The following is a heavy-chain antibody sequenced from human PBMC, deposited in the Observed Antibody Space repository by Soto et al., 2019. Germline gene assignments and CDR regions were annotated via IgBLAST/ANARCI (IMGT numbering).Heavy chain of an antibody. D-gene: IGHD3-3*01. CDR1: GYIFTAYW. V-gene: IGHV5-10-1*01. CDR3: AKYNFWRGYYYIDS. J-gene: IGHJ4*02. Sequence: GESLKISCKTSGYIFTAYWISWVRQLPGKGLEWMGRIDPSDSYTNYRPAFQGHVTVSADTSISTAYLQWGSLKASDTAMYYCAKYNFWRGYYYIDSWGQGTLVTVSS. CDR2: IDPSDSYT.